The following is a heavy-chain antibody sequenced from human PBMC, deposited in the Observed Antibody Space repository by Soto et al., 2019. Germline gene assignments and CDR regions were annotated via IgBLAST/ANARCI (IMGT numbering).Heavy chain of an antibody. Sequence: SETLSLTCTVSGGSISSYYWSWIRQPPGKGLEWIGFISYSGTTNYNPSLRSRVTISIDTSQNQFSLKLSSVTAADTAVYYCARSAVDFDFWSAYQGWFDPWGQGTLVTVS. J-gene: IGHJ5*02. CDR1: GGSISSYY. V-gene: IGHV4-59*01. CDR3: ARSAVDFDFWSAYQGWFDP. D-gene: IGHD3-3*01. CDR2: ISYSGTT.